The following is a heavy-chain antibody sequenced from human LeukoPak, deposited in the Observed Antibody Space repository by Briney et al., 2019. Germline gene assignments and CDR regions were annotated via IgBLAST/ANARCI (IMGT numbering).Heavy chain of an antibody. CDR3: ASSGGEWLLSENLDY. D-gene: IGHD3-3*01. Sequence: ASVKVSCKASGYTFTSYYMHWVRQAPGQGLEWMGIINPSGVSTSYAQKFQGRVTVTRDTSTSTVYMELSSLRSEDTAVYYCASSGGEWLLSENLDYWGQGTLVTVSS. CDR1: GYTFTSYY. J-gene: IGHJ4*02. V-gene: IGHV1-46*01. CDR2: INPSGVST.